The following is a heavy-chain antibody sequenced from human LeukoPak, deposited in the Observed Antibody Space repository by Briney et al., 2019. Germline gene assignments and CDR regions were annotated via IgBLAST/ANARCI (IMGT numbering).Heavy chain of an antibody. Sequence: SETLSLTCAVSGGSLSGYYWSWIRQPPGKGLEWIGEINHSGSTNYNPSLKSRVTISVDTSKNQFSLKLSSVTAADTAVYYCARGLGSGPRGYFDLWGRGTLVTVSS. CDR3: ARGLGSGPRGYFDL. J-gene: IGHJ2*01. V-gene: IGHV4-34*01. CDR2: INHSGST. D-gene: IGHD3-10*01. CDR1: GGSLSGYY.